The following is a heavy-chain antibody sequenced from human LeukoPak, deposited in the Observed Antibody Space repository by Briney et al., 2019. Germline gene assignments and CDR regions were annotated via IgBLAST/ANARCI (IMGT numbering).Heavy chain of an antibody. CDR1: GFTFSSYA. V-gene: IGHV3-23*01. D-gene: IGHD5-18*01. J-gene: IGHJ4*02. CDR3: ANQYSYGLFDY. CDR2: ITGSGRTT. Sequence: GGSLRLSCAASGFTFSSYAMNWVRQAPGKGLEWVSGITGSGRTTYYADSVKGRFTISRDNSKNTLYLQMNSLSVEGAAVYYCANQYSYGLFDYWGQGTLVTVSS.